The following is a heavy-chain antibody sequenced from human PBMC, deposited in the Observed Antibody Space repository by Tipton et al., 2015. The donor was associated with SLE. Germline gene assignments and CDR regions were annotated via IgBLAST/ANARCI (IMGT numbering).Heavy chain of an antibody. V-gene: IGHV4-59*07. CDR2: IYYSGST. Sequence: TLSLTCAVYGGSFSSYYWSWIRQPPGKGLEWIGYIYYSGSTNYNPALKSRVTISVDTSKNQFSLKLSSVSAADTAVYYCASLQQLVGFDPWGQGTLVTVSS. CDR3: ASLQQLVGFDP. D-gene: IGHD6-13*01. CDR1: GGSFSSYY. J-gene: IGHJ5*02.